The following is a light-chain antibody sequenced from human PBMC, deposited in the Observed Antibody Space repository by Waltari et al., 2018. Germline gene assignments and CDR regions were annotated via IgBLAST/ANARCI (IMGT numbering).Light chain of an antibody. Sequence: DIQMTQSPATLPASVGDRVTITCRASQSIGRWLAWYPQKPGKAPKLLISESAKLQSGVPSRFSGSGSGTDFTLTINGLQPDDFAIYYCHQYMSYPWTFGLGTKVEIK. CDR2: ESA. J-gene: IGKJ1*01. V-gene: IGKV1-5*03. CDR3: HQYMSYPWT. CDR1: QSIGRW.